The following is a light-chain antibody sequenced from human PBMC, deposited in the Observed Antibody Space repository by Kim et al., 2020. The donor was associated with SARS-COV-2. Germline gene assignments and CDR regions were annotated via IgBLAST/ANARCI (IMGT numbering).Light chain of an antibody. CDR2: DNN. V-gene: IGLV1-51*01. J-gene: IGLJ2*01. CDR3: GTWDSSLNGVL. CDR1: SSNIGNNY. Sequence: GQKVPISCSGSSSNIGNNYVAWYQQLPETAPKLLIYDNNKRPSGIPDRFSGSKSGTSATLAITGLQTGDEADYYCGTWDSSLNGVLFGGGTKLTVL.